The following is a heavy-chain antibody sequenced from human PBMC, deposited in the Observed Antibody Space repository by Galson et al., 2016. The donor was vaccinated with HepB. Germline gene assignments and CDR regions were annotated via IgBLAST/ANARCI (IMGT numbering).Heavy chain of an antibody. V-gene: IGHV3-23*01. CDR1: GFTFSSSG. Sequence: SLRLSCAASGFTFSSSGMSWVRQAPGKGLEWLSEITSAGNTYYADSVKGRFTISRDISKNTLYLQMNSLRAEDTAVYYCAKERLGYFDYWGQGTLVTVSS. J-gene: IGHJ4*02. CDR3: AKERLGYFDY. CDR2: ITSAGNT. D-gene: IGHD4-11*01.